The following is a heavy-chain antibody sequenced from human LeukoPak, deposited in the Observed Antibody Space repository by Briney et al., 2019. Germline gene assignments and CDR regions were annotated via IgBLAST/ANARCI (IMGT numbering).Heavy chain of an antibody. CDR1: GGSFSGYY. J-gene: IGHJ4*02. V-gene: IGHV4-34*01. D-gene: IGHD5-18*01. Sequence: KPSETLSLTCAVYGGSFSGYYWSWIRQPPGKGLEWIGEINHSGSTNYNPSLKSRVTISLDTSKNQFSLKLSSVTAADAAVYYCARAGYSYGTGYYFDYWGQGALVTVSS. CDR3: ARAGYSYGTGYYFDY. CDR2: INHSGST.